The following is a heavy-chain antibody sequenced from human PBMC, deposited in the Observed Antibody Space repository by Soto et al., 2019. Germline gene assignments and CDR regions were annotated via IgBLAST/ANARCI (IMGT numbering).Heavy chain of an antibody. D-gene: IGHD4-17*01. Sequence: QVQLQESGPGLVKPSQTLSLTCTVSGGSISSGDYYWSWIRQPPGKGLEWIGYIYYSGSTYYNPSLKSRVTISVDTSKNQCSLKLSSVTAADTAVYYCAREGADYGGNAGGYAFDIWGQGTMVTVSS. CDR2: IYYSGST. CDR1: GGSISSGDYY. J-gene: IGHJ3*02. CDR3: AREGADYGGNAGGYAFDI. V-gene: IGHV4-30-4*01.